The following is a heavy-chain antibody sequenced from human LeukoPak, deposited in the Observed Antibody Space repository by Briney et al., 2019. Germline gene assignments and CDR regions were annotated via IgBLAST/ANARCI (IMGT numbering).Heavy chain of an antibody. CDR2: ISGSGGST. V-gene: IGHV3-23*01. CDR1: GFTFSSYA. D-gene: IGHD4-17*01. Sequence: GGSLRLSCAASGFTFSSYAMSWVRQAPGKGLEWVSAISGSGGSTYYADSVKGRFTISRDNSKNTLYLQMNSLRAEDTAVYYCAKSLDYGDYVEVDYYGMDVWGQGTTVTVSS. CDR3: AKSLDYGDYVEVDYYGMDV. J-gene: IGHJ6*02.